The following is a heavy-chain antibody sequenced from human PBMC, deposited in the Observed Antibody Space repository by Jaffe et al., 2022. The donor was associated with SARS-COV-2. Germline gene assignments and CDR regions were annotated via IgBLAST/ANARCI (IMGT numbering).Heavy chain of an antibody. CDR3: ARDSGRGSGWYGGEVYYYGMDV. CDR1: GGSISSYY. D-gene: IGHD6-19*01. CDR2: IYYSGST. V-gene: IGHV4-59*01. J-gene: IGHJ6*02. Sequence: QVQLQESGPGLVKPSETLSLTCTVSGGSISSYYWSWIRQPPGKGLEWIGYIYYSGSTNYNPSLKSRVTISVDTSKNQFSLKLSSVTAADTAVYYCARDSGRGSGWYGGEVYYYGMDVWGQGTTVTVSS.